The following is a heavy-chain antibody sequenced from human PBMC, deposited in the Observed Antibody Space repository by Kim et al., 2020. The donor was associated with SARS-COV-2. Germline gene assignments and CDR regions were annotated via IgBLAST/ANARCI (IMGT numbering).Heavy chain of an antibody. D-gene: IGHD1-26*01. V-gene: IGHV3-23*01. CDR3: ANLYSGSFRGSIDF. J-gene: IGHJ4*02. Sequence: ADSGKGRFTITRDNSKDTLYLQMNSLGAEGTALYYCANLYSGSFRGSIDFWGQGTLVTVSS.